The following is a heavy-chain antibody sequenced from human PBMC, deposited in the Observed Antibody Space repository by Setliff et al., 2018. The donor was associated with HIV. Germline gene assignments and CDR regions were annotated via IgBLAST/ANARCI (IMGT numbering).Heavy chain of an antibody. Sequence: ASVKVSCKASGYMFSGFHMHWVRQAAGQGLEWMGRINPNSGGTNYAQKFQGRVTMTRDTSISTAYMELSRLRSDDTAVYYCARGRNFYGDLYYFDYWGQGTLVTVSS. CDR2: INPNSGGT. V-gene: IGHV1-2*06. CDR1: GYMFSGFH. J-gene: IGHJ4*02. D-gene: IGHD4-17*01. CDR3: ARGRNFYGDLYYFDY.